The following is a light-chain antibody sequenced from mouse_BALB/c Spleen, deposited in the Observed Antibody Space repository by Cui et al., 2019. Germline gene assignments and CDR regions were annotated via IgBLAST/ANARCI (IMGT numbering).Light chain of an antibody. V-gene: IGLV3*01. CDR1: SQHSTYT. CDR3: GVGDTIKEQCVYWV. CDR2: VKKDGSH. J-gene: IGLJ1*01. Sequence: QLVLTQSSSASFSLGASAQLTCTLSSQHSTYTIEWDQQRPLKHPKHVMEVKKDGSHSTGDGIPDRFSGASSGADRYLGISNIQPEDEATYICGVGDTIKEQCVYWVFGGGTKLTVL.